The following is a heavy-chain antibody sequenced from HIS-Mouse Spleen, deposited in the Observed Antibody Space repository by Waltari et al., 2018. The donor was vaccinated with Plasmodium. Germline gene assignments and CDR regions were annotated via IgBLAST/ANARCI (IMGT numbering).Heavy chain of an antibody. V-gene: IGHV1-46*01. CDR3: ARDLFRIGVAGTEYYYGMDV. D-gene: IGHD6-19*01. J-gene: IGHJ6*02. CDR1: GYTFTSYY. CDR2: INPSGGST. Sequence: QVQLVQSGAEVKKPGASVQGSCKASGYTFTSYYMHWVRPTPGQGLEWMGIINPSGGSTSYAQKFQGRVTMTRDTSTSTVYMELSSLRSEDTAVYYCARDLFRIGVAGTEYYYGMDVWGQGTTVTVSS.